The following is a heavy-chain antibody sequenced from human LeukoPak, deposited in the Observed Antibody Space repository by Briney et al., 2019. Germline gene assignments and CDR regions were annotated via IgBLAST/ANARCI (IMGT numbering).Heavy chain of an antibody. V-gene: IGHV1-8*03. CDR2: MNPNSGNT. CDR1: GYTFTSYD. J-gene: IGHJ4*02. D-gene: IGHD6-6*01. Sequence: ASVKVSXKASGYTFTSYDINWVRQATGQGLEWMGWMNPNSGNTGYAQKFQGRVTITRNTSISTAYMELSSLRSEDTAVYYCARDRRTPARLFDYWGQGTLVTVSS. CDR3: ARDRRTPARLFDY.